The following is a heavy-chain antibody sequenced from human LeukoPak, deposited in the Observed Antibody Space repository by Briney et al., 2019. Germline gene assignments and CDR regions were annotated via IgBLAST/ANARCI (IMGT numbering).Heavy chain of an antibody. V-gene: IGHV4-31*03. Sequence: PSETLSLTCTVSGGSISSGGYYWSWIRQHPGKGLEWIGYIYYSGSTYYNPSLKSRVTISVDTSKNQFSLKLSSVTAADTAVYYCARVLFSGDFGASKWFDPWGQGTLVTVSS. CDR3: ARVLFSGDFGASKWFDP. D-gene: IGHD4/OR15-4a*01. J-gene: IGHJ5*02. CDR2: IYYSGST. CDR1: GGSISSGGYY.